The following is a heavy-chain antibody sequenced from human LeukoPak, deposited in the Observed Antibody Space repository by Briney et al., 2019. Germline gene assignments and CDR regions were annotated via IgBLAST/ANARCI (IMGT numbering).Heavy chain of an antibody. CDR3: ARRPYYYDSSGYYEGYFDY. D-gene: IGHD3-22*01. V-gene: IGHV4-59*01. J-gene: IGHJ4*02. CDR1: GGSISSYY. Sequence: AETLSLTCTVSGGSISSYYWSWIRQPPGKGLEWIGYIYYSGSTNYNPSLKSRVTISVDTSKNQFSLKLSSVTAADTAVYYCARRPYYYDSSGYYEGYFDYWGQGTLVTVSS. CDR2: IYYSGST.